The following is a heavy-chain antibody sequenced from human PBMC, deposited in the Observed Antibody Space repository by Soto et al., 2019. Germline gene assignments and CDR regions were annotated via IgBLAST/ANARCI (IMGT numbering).Heavy chain of an antibody. CDR3: ARERQQLSPLSDYYYYMDV. CDR2: IWYDGSNK. Sequence: GGSLRLSCAASGFTFSSYGMHWVRQAPGKGLEWVAVIWYDGSNKYYADSVKGRFTISRDNSKNTLYLQMNSLRAEDTAVYYCARERQQLSPLSDYYYYMDVWGKGTTVTVSS. CDR1: GFTFSSYG. D-gene: IGHD6-13*01. V-gene: IGHV3-33*01. J-gene: IGHJ6*03.